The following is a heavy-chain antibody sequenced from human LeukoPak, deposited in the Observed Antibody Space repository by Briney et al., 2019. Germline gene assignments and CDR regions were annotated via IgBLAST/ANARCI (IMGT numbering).Heavy chain of an antibody. V-gene: IGHV3-49*04. CDR3: TRGPIQLWLHNCMYV. Sequence: GPLRLSSAAPGFPFRDHPMSWVRRAPGRGLEGVGFITSKAYRGTTQYAASVRGRFTISRDDSESVAYLQMNSQKIEDTALYYCTRGPIQLWLHNCMYVGGQGTTVTVSS. J-gene: IGHJ6*02. CDR1: GFPFRDHP. D-gene: IGHD5-18*01. CDR2: ITSKAYRGTT.